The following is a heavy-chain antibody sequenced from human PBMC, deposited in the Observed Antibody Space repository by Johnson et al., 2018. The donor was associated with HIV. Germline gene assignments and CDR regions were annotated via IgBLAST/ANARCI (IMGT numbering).Heavy chain of an antibody. V-gene: IGHV3-30-3*01. CDR3: ARVTGPFDI. J-gene: IGHJ3*02. Sequence: QVQLVESGGGVVQPGRSLRLSCAASGFTFSSYAMHWVRQAPGKGLEWVAVISYDGSNKYYADSVKGRFTISRDNSKNMLYLQMTSLRAEDTAVYFCARVTGPFDIWGQGTMVTVSS. CDR2: ISYDGSNK. CDR1: GFTFSSYA. D-gene: IGHD4-11*01.